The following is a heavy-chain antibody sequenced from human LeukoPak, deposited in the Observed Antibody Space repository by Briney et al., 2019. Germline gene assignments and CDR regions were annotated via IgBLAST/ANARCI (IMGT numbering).Heavy chain of an antibody. J-gene: IGHJ4*02. CDR2: ISYDGSNK. CDR1: GFTFSSYA. D-gene: IGHD6-19*01. CDR3: ARDAQLSSGWYEIDY. V-gene: IGHV3-30-3*01. Sequence: GGSLRLSCAASGFTFSSYAMHWVRQAPGKGLEWVAVISYDGSNKYYADSVKGRFTISRDNSKNTLHLQMNSLRAEDTAVYYCARDAQLSSGWYEIDYWGQGTLVTVSS.